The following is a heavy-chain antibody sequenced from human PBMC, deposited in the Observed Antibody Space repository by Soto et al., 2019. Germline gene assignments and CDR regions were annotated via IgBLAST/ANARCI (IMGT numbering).Heavy chain of an antibody. CDR3: VRVARTYGADKP. Sequence: QVHLQKSGPGLVKSSETLFLTCSVSGYSIDSGYYCGWMRQPPGKGLERLASIYYTGNSYYNLSLKRRVSISVETSKNQFSLNLTSLTSADTAVYYCVRVARTYGADKPWGYGTLVTVSS. D-gene: IGHD1-1*01. V-gene: IGHV4-38-2*02. J-gene: IGHJ4*01. CDR1: GYSIDSGYY. CDR2: IYYTGNS.